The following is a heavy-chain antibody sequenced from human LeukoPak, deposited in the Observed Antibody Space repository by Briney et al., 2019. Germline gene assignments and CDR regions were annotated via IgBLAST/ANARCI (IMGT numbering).Heavy chain of an antibody. CDR2: INPSDGAT. CDR3: AREKRGGSRGSVGGLFASYYTYYYMDV. V-gene: IGHV1-46*01. Sequence: ASVKVSCKASGYTFTMYYIHWVRQAPGQGLEWMGMINPSDGATTYAQRFQGRVTMTRDMSTTTVYMDLRSLRSEDTAAYFCAREKRGGSRGSVGGLFASYYTYYYMDVWGRGTTVTVSS. D-gene: IGHD3-16*01. CDR1: GYTFTMYY. J-gene: IGHJ6*03.